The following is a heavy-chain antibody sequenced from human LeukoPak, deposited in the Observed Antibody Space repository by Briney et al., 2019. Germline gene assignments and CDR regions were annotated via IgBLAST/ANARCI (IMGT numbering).Heavy chain of an antibody. CDR3: ARGHSSSPILLYYYYGMDV. CDR2: VNPSGGST. V-gene: IGHV1-46*01. Sequence: ASVKVSCKASGYAFTSYYMYWVRQAPGQGLEWMGIVNPSGGSTSYAQKFQGRVTMTRDTSTSTVYMELSSLRSEDTAVYYCARGHSSSPILLYYYYGMDVWAKGPRSPSP. J-gene: IGHJ6*02. D-gene: IGHD6-6*01. CDR1: GYAFTSYY.